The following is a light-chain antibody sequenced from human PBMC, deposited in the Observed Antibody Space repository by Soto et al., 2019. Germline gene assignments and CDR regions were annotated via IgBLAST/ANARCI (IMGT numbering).Light chain of an antibody. J-gene: IGKJ3*01. CDR3: QQSYSSIFT. CDR1: QSISNY. Sequence: DIQMTQSPSSLSASVGDRVTITCRASQSISNYLNWYQQKPGKAPKLLIYAASSLQSGVPSRFSGSGSGTEFTLTISSLQPEDFATYYCQQSYSSIFTFGPGTKVDMK. V-gene: IGKV1-39*01. CDR2: AAS.